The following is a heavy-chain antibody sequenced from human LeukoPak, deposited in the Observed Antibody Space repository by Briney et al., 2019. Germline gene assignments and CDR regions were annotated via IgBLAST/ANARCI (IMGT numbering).Heavy chain of an antibody. D-gene: IGHD1-26*01. Sequence: SETLSLTCTVSGGSISSYYWSWIRQPSRKGLEWIGRIYTSGSTNYHPSLKSRFTMSVDTSKNQLSLKLSSVTAADTAVYYCRGRNNFGFDYWGQGTLVTVSS. J-gene: IGHJ4*02. CDR3: RGRNNFGFDY. CDR1: GGSISSYY. CDR2: IYTSGST. V-gene: IGHV4-4*07.